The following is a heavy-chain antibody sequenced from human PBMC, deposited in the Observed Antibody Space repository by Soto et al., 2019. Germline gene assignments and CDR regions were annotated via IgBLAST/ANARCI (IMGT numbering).Heavy chain of an antibody. CDR3: ASAVAYGDYFDY. V-gene: IGHV4-30-2*01. CDR2: IYHSGST. D-gene: IGHD4-17*01. J-gene: IGHJ4*02. CDR1: DVSISSGGYS. Sequence: SVKLCLTCGVADVSISSGGYSWRWIRQPPGKGLEWIGYIYHSGSTYYNPSLKSRVTISVDRSKNQFSLKLSSVTAADTAVYYCASAVAYGDYFDYWGQGTLFTVSS.